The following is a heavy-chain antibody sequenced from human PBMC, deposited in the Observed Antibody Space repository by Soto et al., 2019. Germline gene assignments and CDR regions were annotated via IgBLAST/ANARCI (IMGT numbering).Heavy chain of an antibody. Sequence: GGSLRLSCAASGFTFSSYGMHWFRQAPGKGLEWVAVIWYDGSNKYYADSVKGRFTISRDNSKNTLYLQMNSLRAEDTAVYYCAREKPRPGQCFDPWGQGTLVTVS. J-gene: IGHJ5*02. CDR3: AREKPRPGQCFDP. CDR2: IWYDGSNK. CDR1: GFTFSSYG. V-gene: IGHV3-33*01.